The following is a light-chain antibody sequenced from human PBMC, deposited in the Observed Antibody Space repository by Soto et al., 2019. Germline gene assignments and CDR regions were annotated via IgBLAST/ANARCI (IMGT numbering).Light chain of an antibody. CDR3: EQYNSYRPIFT. V-gene: IGKV1-5*01. CDR1: QSISSW. CDR2: DAS. Sequence: DIQMTQSPSTLSASVGDRVTITCRASQSISSWLSWYEQKPGKAPKLLIYDASSLESGVPSRFSGSGSGTEFTLAISSLQPDDFATYYCEQYNSYRPIFTFGPGTRVDIK. J-gene: IGKJ3*01.